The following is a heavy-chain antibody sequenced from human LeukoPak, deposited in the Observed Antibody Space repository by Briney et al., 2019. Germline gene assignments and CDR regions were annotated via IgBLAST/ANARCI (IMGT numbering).Heavy chain of an antibody. CDR2: MNPNSGNA. J-gene: IGHJ4*02. V-gene: IGHV1-8*01. Sequence: ASVKVSCKASGYTFTSYDISWVRQATGQGLEWMGWMNPNSGNAGYAQRFQGRVTMTRNNTISTAYMELTSLRSEDTAVYYCGRPLQRGSWTQRALDYWGQGTLVTVSS. CDR1: GYTFTSYD. CDR3: GRPLQRGSWTQRALDY. D-gene: IGHD3-10*01.